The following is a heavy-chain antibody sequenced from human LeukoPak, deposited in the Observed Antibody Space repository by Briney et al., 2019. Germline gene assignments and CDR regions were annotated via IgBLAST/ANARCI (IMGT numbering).Heavy chain of an antibody. CDR2: IYYSGST. V-gene: IGHV4-59*08. Sequence: MPSETLSLTCTVSGGSISSYYWSWIRQPPGKGLEWIGYIYYSGSTNYNPSLKSRVTISVDTSKNQFSLKLSSVTAADTAVYYCARHPSAVAGLDYWGQGTLVTVSS. CDR1: GGSISSYY. CDR3: ARHPSAVAGLDY. J-gene: IGHJ4*02. D-gene: IGHD6-19*01.